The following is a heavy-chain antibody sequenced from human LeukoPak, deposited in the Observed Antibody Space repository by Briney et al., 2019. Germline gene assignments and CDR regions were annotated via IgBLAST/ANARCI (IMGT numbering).Heavy chain of an antibody. CDR2: ISAYNGNT. Sequence: ASVKVSCKASGYTFTSYGISWVRQAPGQGLEWMGWISAYNGNTNYAQKLQGRVTMTTDTSTSTAYMELRSLRSDDTAVYYCARDGHRMYYYGSSDYRFDSWGHGTLVTVSS. V-gene: IGHV1-18*01. CDR1: GYTFTSYG. CDR3: ARDGHRMYYYGSSDYRFDS. J-gene: IGHJ4*01. D-gene: IGHD3-22*01.